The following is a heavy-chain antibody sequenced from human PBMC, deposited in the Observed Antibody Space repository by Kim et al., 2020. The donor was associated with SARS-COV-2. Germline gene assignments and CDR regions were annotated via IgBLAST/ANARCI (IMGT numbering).Heavy chain of an antibody. J-gene: IGHJ6*02. D-gene: IGHD3-3*01. CDR2: IDHTGAT. V-gene: IGHV4-34*01. CDR3: ARGWVGVVPSPILGLGPHYDYYAMDV. Sequence: SETLSLRCAVYVGSLSGYHWTWIRQPPGKGLEWIGKIDHTGATSYNPSLNSRAAISVDTSKNQISLQLNSITAADTAVYFCARGWVGVVPSPILGLGPHYDYYAMDVWGQGTTVTVSS. CDR1: VGSLSGYH.